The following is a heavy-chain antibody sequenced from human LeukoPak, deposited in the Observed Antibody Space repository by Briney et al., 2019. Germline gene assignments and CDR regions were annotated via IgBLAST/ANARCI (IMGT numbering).Heavy chain of an antibody. CDR1: GGSISSYY. CDR3: AREAMVRGVIDY. V-gene: IGHV4-59*04. J-gene: IGHJ4*02. Sequence: PSETLSLTRTVSGGSISSYYWSWIRQPPGKGLEWIGYIYYSGSTYYNPSLKSRVTISVDTSKNQFSLKLSSVTAADTAVYYCAREAMVRGVIDYWGQGTLVTVSS. CDR2: IYYSGST. D-gene: IGHD3-10*01.